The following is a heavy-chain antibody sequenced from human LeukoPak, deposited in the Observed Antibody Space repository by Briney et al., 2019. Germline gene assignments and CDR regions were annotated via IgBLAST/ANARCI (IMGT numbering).Heavy chain of an antibody. D-gene: IGHD3-22*01. CDR3: ARSALNYYDSSGYSSALDAFDI. V-gene: IGHV6-1*01. Sequence: SQTLSLTCVISGDSVSSNSAAWNWIRQSPSRGLQWLGRTYYRSKWYNDYAVSVRSRITINPDTSKNQFSLQLNSVTPEDTAVYFCARSALNYYDSSGYSSALDAFDIWGQGTMVTVSS. J-gene: IGHJ3*02. CDR2: TYYRSKWYN. CDR1: GDSVSSNSAA.